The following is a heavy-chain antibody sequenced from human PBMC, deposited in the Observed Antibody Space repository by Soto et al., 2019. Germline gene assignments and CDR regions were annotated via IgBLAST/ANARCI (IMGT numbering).Heavy chain of an antibody. CDR1: GFTFSSYA. J-gene: IGHJ4*02. D-gene: IGHD1-26*01. CDR3: ARDASLSGMRGYYFDY. V-gene: IGHV3-23*01. CDR2: ISGSGGST. Sequence: PGGSLRLSCAASGFTFSSYAMSWVRQAPGKGLEWVSAISGSGGSTYYADSVKGRFTISRDNSKNTLYLQMNSLRAEDTAVYYCARDASLSGMRGYYFDYWGQGTLVTVSS.